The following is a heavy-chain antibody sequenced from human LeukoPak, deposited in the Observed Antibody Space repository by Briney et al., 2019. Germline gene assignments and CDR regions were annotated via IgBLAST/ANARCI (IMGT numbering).Heavy chain of an antibody. Sequence: SVKVSCKASGGTFSRYTISWVRQAPGQGLEWMGRIIPILGIANYAQKFQGRVTITADKSTSTAYMELSSLRSEDTAVYYCARSHDSSGYYYHFDYWGQGTLVTVSS. D-gene: IGHD3-22*01. CDR3: ARSHDSSGYYYHFDY. CDR1: GGTFSRYT. V-gene: IGHV1-69*02. CDR2: IIPILGIA. J-gene: IGHJ4*02.